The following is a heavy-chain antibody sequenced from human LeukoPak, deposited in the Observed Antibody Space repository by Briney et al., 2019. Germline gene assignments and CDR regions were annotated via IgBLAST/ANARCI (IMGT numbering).Heavy chain of an antibody. Sequence: PGGSLRLSCAASGFTFSNYGMHWVRQAPGKGLEWVAVIWSGGTDKYYADSVKGRFTVSRDNSKNTLYLQMNSLKTEDTAVYYCTTVASSWGRGTMVTVSS. CDR1: GFTFSNYG. V-gene: IGHV3-33*08. D-gene: IGHD2-21*01. CDR3: TTVASS. J-gene: IGHJ3*01. CDR2: IWSGGTDK.